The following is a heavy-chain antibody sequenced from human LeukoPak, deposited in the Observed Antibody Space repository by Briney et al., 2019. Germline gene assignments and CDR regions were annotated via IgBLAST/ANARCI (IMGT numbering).Heavy chain of an antibody. J-gene: IGHJ6*02. Sequence: SETLSLTCAVYGGSFSGYYWSWIRQPPGKGLEWIGEINHSGSTNYNPSLKSRVTISVDTSKNQFSLKLSSVTAADTAVYYCASMMVRAYYYHGMDVWGQGTTVTVSS. CDR1: GGSFSGYY. D-gene: IGHD3-10*01. CDR3: ASMMVRAYYYHGMDV. CDR2: INHSGST. V-gene: IGHV4-34*01.